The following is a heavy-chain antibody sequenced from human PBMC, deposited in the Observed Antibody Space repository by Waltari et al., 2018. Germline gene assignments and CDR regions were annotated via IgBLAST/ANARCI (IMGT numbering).Heavy chain of an antibody. J-gene: IGHJ4*02. CDR1: GFTFSTPW. V-gene: IGHV3-74*01. D-gene: IGHD3-10*01. CDR2: ITTDGSGA. CDR3: ARDLVLGSGSNDY. Sequence: EVQLVESGGGLVQPGGSLRLSCAASGFTFSTPWMHWVRQAQGKGLGWVSRITTDGSGANYADSVKGRFTISRDNAKNTLYLQMNSLRVEDTAVYFCARDLVLGSGSNDYWGLGTLVTVSS.